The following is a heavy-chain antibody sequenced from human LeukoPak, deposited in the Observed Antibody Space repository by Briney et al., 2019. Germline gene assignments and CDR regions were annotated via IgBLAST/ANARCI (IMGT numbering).Heavy chain of an antibody. V-gene: IGHV3-23*01. CDR3: AKDPVDSIGWYTQRDGFDI. CDR1: GFTFSSYA. J-gene: IGHJ3*02. CDR2: IGGSGGGI. Sequence: PGGSLRLSCAASGFTFSSYAMSWVRQAPGKGLEWVSTIGGSGGGIYYADSVKGRFTISRDNSKNTLFLQMNSLRAEDTAVYYCAKDPVDSIGWYTQRDGFDIWGQGTMVTVSS. D-gene: IGHD6-19*01.